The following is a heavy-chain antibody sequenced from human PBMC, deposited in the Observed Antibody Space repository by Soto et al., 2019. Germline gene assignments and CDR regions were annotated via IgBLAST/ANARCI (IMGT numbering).Heavy chain of an antibody. CDR1: GGTFNTYS. V-gene: IGHV1-69*02. CDR3: TIGSWSGEVFDI. J-gene: IGHJ3*02. D-gene: IGHD2-21*01. CDR2: IIPMLGVR. Sequence: QVQLVQSGAEVKKPGSSVKVSCKDSGGTFNTYSMFWVRQAPGQGLEWMGRIIPMLGVRNYAQRFQDRVTITADKSPATVHRELSSLRSEDTALYYCTIGSWSGEVFDIWGQGTMVTVSS.